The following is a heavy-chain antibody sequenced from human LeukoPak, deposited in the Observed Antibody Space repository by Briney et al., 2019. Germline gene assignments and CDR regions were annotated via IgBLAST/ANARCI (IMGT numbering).Heavy chain of an antibody. CDR2: ISDIGSI. CDR1: XGSXXXXY. J-gene: IGHJ4*02. CDR3: AGHHPRNTVDF. V-gene: IGHV4-59*08. D-gene: IGHD2/OR15-2a*01. Sequence: XGSXXXXYWSWIRXPPGKGLEWIAYISDIGSINYNPSLKSRVTISLDTSKNQFSLKLSSVTAADTAVYYCAGHHPRNTVDFWGQGTLVTVSS.